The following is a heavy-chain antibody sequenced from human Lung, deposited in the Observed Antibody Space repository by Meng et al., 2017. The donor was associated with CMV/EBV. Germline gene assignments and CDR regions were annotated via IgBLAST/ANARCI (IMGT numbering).Heavy chain of an antibody. CDR2: ISTYNGYT. D-gene: IGHD3-22*01. CDR3: ARDGHYDSNGDYDIDY. V-gene: IGHV1-18*01. CDR1: GYTFTSYG. J-gene: IGHJ4*02. Sequence: VQVVQSGGEVKKPGASVKVSCKTYGYTFTSYGIHWVRQAPGQGLEWMAWISTYNGYTDYLERFQGRVTLTTDTSTSTVHMELRSLRSDDTAVYYCARDGHYDSNGDYDIDYWGQGTLVTVSS.